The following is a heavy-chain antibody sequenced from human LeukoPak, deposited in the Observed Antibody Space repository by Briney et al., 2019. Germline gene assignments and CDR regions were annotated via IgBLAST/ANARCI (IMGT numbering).Heavy chain of an antibody. CDR3: ARGDYGDYVTWFDP. CDR2: IKQDGSEK. D-gene: IGHD4-17*01. Sequence: PGGSLRLSCAASGFTFSSYWMNWVRQAPGKGLEWVANIKQDGSEKYYVDSVKGRFIISRDNAKNSLYLQMNSLRAEDTAVYYCARGDYGDYVTWFDPWGQGTLVTVSS. V-gene: IGHV3-7*01. J-gene: IGHJ5*02. CDR1: GFTFSSYW.